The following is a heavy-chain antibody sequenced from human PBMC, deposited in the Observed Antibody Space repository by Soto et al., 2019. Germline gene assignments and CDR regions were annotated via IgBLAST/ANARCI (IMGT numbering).Heavy chain of an antibody. CDR1: GDSIIGYY. V-gene: IGHV4-4*07. J-gene: IGHJ4*02. CDR2: IYASGST. D-gene: IGHD6-19*01. CDR3: ARSGYSSAWYTAFDS. Sequence: PSETLSLTCTVSGDSIIGYYWNWIRQPAGKGLEWIGRIYASGSTISNRSLRSRVALSVDTSKNQFSLNLNSVTAADTAMYYCARSGYSSAWYTAFDSWSQGILVTVSS.